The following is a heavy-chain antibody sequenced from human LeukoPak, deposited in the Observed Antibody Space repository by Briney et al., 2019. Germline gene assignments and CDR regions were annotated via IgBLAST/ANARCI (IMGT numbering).Heavy chain of an antibody. CDR1: GYTFTDYF. V-gene: IGHV1-2*06. J-gene: IGHJ4*02. CDR3: ARDLVAVAGTFDY. D-gene: IGHD6-19*01. CDR2: INPNSGGT. Sequence: GASVKVSCKASGYTFTDYFIHWVRQAPGQGLEWMGRINPNSGGTNYAQTFQGRVTMTRDTSISTAFMDLSSLRSDDTAVYYCARDLVAVAGTFDYWGQGTLVTVSS.